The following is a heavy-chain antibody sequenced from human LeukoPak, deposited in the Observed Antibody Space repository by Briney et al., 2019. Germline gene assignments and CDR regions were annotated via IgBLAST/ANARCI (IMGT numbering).Heavy chain of an antibody. Sequence: KPSETLSLTCTVSGGSISSYYWSWVRQPPGKGLEWIGYIYYSGSTNYNPSLKSRVTISVDTSKNQFSLKLSPVTAADPAVYYCARGPGPIWGSYLDYWGQGTLVTVSS. V-gene: IGHV4-59*01. CDR1: GGSISSYY. D-gene: IGHD3-16*01. J-gene: IGHJ4*02. CDR3: ARGPGPIWGSYLDY. CDR2: IYYSGST.